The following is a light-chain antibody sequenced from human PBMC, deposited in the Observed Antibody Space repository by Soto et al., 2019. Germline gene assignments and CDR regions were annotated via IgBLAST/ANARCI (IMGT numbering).Light chain of an antibody. CDR1: SGSVSTRYY. J-gene: IGLJ3*02. Sequence: QTVVTQEPSFSVSPGGTVTLTCGVSSGSVSTRYYPSWYQQTPGQAPRTLIYSTSTRSSGVPDRFSGSIVGNKAALTISGAQADDESDYYCVLYMGSGIWVFGGGTKLTGL. CDR2: STS. V-gene: IGLV8-61*01. CDR3: VLYMGSGIWV.